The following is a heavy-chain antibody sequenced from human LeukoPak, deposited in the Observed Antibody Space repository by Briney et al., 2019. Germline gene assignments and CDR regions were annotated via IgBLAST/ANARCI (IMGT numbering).Heavy chain of an antibody. V-gene: IGHV3-21*01. CDR3: ARDGPGRATVTLYYYYYYGMDV. Sequence: NPGRSLRLSCAASGFTFSSYAMHWVRQAPGKGLEWVSSISSSSSYIYYADSVKGRFTISRDNAKNSLYLQMNSLRAEDTAVYYCARDGPGRATVTLYYYYYYGMDVWGQGTTVTVSS. J-gene: IGHJ6*02. D-gene: IGHD4-11*01. CDR1: GFTFSSYA. CDR2: ISSSSSYI.